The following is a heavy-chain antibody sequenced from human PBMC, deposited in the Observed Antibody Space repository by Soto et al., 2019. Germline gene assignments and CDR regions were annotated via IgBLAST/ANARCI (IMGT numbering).Heavy chain of an antibody. CDR3: ARSVAVPGAHIDY. D-gene: IGHD6-19*01. CDR1: GGSISGSY. V-gene: IGHV4-59*01. Sequence: LSETLSLTCSVSGGSISGSYWSWIRQSPGKGLEWLGYVYYTGSTNYSPSLRSRVSISVDTSKNEFSLRLSSVTAADTAVYFCARSVAVPGAHIDYWGQGTQVTVSS. J-gene: IGHJ4*02. CDR2: VYYTGST.